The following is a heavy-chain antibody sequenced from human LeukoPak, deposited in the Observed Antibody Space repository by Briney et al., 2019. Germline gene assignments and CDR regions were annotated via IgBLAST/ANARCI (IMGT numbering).Heavy chain of an antibody. D-gene: IGHD2-2*01. CDR1: GGSFSGYY. CDR3: ARTSPDCRTTTCYGV. Sequence: PSETLSLTCAVYGGSFSGYYWSWIRQPPGKGLEWIGEINHSGSTNYNPSLKSRVTISVDTSKNQFSLKLRTVTAADTAMYYCARTSPDCRTTTCYGVWGQGTLVTVSS. CDR2: INHSGST. V-gene: IGHV4-34*01. J-gene: IGHJ4*02.